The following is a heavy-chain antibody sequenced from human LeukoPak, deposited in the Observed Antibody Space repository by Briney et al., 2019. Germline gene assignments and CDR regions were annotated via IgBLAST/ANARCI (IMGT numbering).Heavy chain of an antibody. V-gene: IGHV1-69*06. D-gene: IGHD3-22*01. J-gene: IGHJ4*02. Sequence: SVKVSCKASGGTFSSYAISWVRQAPGQGLEWMGGIIPIFGTVNYAQKFQGKVTMTEDTSTDTAYMELSSLRSEDTAVYYCATGGQYSSGYSNWGQGTLVTVSS. CDR1: GGTFSSYA. CDR3: ATGGQYSSGYSN. CDR2: IIPIFGTV.